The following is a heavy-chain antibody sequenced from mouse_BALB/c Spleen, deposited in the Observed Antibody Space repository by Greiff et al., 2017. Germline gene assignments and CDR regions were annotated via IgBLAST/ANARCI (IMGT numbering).Heavy chain of an antibody. CDR1: GYSITSDYA. D-gene: IGHD2-14*01. V-gene: IGHV3-2*02. Sequence: EVKLEESGPGLVKPSQSLSLTCTVTGYSITSDYAWNWIRQFPGNKLEWMGYISYSGSTSYNPSLKSRISITRDTSKNQFFLQLNSVTTEDTATYYCARWKYDYFDYWGQGTTLTVSS. CDR2: ISYSGST. CDR3: ARWKYDYFDY. J-gene: IGHJ2*01.